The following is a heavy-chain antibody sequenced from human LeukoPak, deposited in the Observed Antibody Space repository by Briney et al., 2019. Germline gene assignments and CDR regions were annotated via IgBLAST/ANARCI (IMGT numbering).Heavy chain of an antibody. Sequence: GGSLRLSCAASGFTFSSYWMHWVRQAPGKGLVWVSRINSDGSSTSYADSVKGRFTISGDNAKNTLYLQMNSLRAEDTAVYYCARAPGVRFLEWLFGDYFDYWGQGTLVTASS. V-gene: IGHV3-74*01. CDR2: INSDGSST. CDR1: GFTFSSYW. J-gene: IGHJ4*02. CDR3: ARAPGVRFLEWLFGDYFDY. D-gene: IGHD3-3*01.